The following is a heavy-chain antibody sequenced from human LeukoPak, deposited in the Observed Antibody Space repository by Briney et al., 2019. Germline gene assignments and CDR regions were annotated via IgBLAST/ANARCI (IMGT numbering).Heavy chain of an antibody. Sequence: ASVKVSCKVSGYTFTRYYMHWVRQAPGQGLEWMGWINPNSGGTNYAQKFQGRVTMTRDTSISTAYMEVSRLRSDDTAVYYCHYYDSQGFGYWGQGSLVTVSS. CDR2: INPNSGGT. D-gene: IGHD3-22*01. CDR3: HYYDSQGFGY. CDR1: GYTFTRYY. V-gene: IGHV1-2*02. J-gene: IGHJ4*02.